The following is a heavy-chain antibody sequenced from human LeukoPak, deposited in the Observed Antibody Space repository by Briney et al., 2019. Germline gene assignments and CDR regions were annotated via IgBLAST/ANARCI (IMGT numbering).Heavy chain of an antibody. CDR3: ARLGPAAGTSFDY. D-gene: IGHD6-13*01. V-gene: IGHV4-59*01. Sequence: RTSETLSLTCTVSGGSIRNYYWSWIRQPPGKGLEWIGYIYYSGSTNYNPSLKSRVTISVDTSKNQFSLKLSSVTAADTAVYYCARLGPAAGTSFDYWGQGTLVTVSS. J-gene: IGHJ4*02. CDR1: GGSIRNYY. CDR2: IYYSGST.